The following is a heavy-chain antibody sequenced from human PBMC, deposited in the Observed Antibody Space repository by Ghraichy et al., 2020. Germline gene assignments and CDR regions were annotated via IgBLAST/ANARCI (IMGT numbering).Heavy chain of an antibody. Sequence: GESLNISCAASGFTFRSYWMSWVRQAPGKGLEWVANIKQDGSEQYYVDSVKGRFTISRDNAKNSLYLQMNSLRAEDTAVYYCARDRFRGYWGQGTLVTVSS. CDR1: GFTFRSYW. CDR3: ARDRFRGY. V-gene: IGHV3-7*03. D-gene: IGHD3-3*01. J-gene: IGHJ4*02. CDR2: IKQDGSEQ.